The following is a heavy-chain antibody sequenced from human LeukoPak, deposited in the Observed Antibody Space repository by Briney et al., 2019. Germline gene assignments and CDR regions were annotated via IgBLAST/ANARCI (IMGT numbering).Heavy chain of an antibody. CDR3: AGGKRYCSSTSCSLNWFDP. J-gene: IGHJ5*02. Sequence: SETLSLTCTVSGGSISSGGYYWSWIRQHPGKGLEWIGYIYYSGSTYYNPSLKSRVTISVDTSKNQFSLKLSSVTAADTAVYYCAGGKRYCSSTSCSLNWFDPWGQGTLVTVSS. D-gene: IGHD2-2*01. CDR2: IYYSGST. V-gene: IGHV4-31*03. CDR1: GGSISSGGYY.